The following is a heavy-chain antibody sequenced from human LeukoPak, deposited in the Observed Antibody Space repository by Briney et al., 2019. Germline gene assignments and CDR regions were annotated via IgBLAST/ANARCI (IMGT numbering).Heavy chain of an antibody. V-gene: IGHV3-7*01. CDR1: GLTFNKYW. D-gene: IGHD6-19*01. CDR2: IKQDGSEK. CDR3: ATGYSSGWYFYFQH. J-gene: IGHJ1*01. Sequence: GGSLRLSCEASGLTFNKYWMTWVRQAPGKGLEWVANIKQDGSEKNYVDSVKGRFTISRDDAKNSLSLRMNSLSAEDTAVYYCATGYSSGWYFYFQHWGQGSLVSVSS.